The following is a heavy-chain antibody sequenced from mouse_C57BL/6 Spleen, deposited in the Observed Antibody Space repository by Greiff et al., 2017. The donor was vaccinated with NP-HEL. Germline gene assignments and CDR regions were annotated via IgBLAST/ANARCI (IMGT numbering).Heavy chain of an antibody. Sequence: QVQLQQPGAELVKPGASVKVSCKASGYTFTSYWMHWVKQRPGQGLEWIGRIYPSDSDTNYNQKFKGKATLTVDKSSSTAYMQLSSLTSEDSAVYYCAIEGGYSGFDYWGQGTTLTVSS. V-gene: IGHV1-74*01. J-gene: IGHJ2*01. D-gene: IGHD2-3*01. CDR2: IYPSDSDT. CDR3: AIEGGYSGFDY. CDR1: GYTFTSYW.